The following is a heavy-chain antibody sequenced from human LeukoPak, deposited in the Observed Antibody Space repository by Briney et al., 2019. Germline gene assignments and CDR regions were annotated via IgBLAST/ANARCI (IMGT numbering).Heavy chain of an antibody. CDR2: ISYDGSNK. CDR3: ARDGLGARYCSSTSCPIGY. D-gene: IGHD2-2*01. Sequence: GRSLRLSCAASGFTFSSYGMHWVRQAPGKGLEWVAVISYDGSNKYYADSVKGRFTISRDNSKNTLYLQMNSLRAEDTAVYYCARDGLGARYCSSTSCPIGYWGQGTLVTVSS. CDR1: GFTFSSYG. V-gene: IGHV3-30*03. J-gene: IGHJ4*02.